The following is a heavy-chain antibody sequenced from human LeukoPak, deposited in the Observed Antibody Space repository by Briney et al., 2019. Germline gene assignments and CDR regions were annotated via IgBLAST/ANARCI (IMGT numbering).Heavy chain of an antibody. CDR2: INRYGNT. CDR1: GGSFSGYY. CDR3: AREGGGYDSSGYYAHFDY. D-gene: IGHD3-22*01. V-gene: IGHV4-34*01. J-gene: IGHJ4*02. Sequence: PSETLSLTCAVYGGSFSGYYWSWIRQPPGKGLEWIGEINRYGNTNYNPSLKSRVTISVDTSKNQFSLKLSSVTAADTAVYYCAREGGGYDSSGYYAHFDYWGQGTLVTVSS.